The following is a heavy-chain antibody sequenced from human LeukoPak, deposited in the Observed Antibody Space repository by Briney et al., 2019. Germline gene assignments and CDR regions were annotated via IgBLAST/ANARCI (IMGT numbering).Heavy chain of an antibody. CDR1: GGTFSDYA. J-gene: IGHJ4*02. Sequence: VASVKVSCKASGGTFSDYAISWVRQGPGQGPEWMGGIIPIFGTANYAQKFRGRVTITADKSTRTAYMELSSLRSEDTAVYYCARVRYSSGWYSSFDYWGQGTLVTVSS. CDR3: ARVRYSSGWYSSFDY. V-gene: IGHV1-69*06. CDR2: IIPIFGTA. D-gene: IGHD6-19*01.